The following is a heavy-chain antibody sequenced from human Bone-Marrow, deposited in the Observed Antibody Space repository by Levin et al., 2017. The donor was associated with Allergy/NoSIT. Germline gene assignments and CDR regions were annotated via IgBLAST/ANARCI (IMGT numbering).Heavy chain of an antibody. CDR3: ARDRTYWHYWFFDV. D-gene: IGHD2-8*02. Sequence: SQTLSLTCTVSGVSLRETYWNWIRQSPGKGLEWIGEISHSGFTKYNPSLTSRVTISKDTSKNQISLKMNSVTAADTAVYFCARDRTYWHYWFFDVWGRGTLVTVSS. CDR2: ISHSGFT. J-gene: IGHJ2*01. CDR1: GVSLRETY. V-gene: IGHV4-34*01.